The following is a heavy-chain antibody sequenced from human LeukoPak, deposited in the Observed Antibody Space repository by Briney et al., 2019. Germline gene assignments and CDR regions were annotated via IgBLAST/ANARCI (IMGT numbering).Heavy chain of an antibody. CDR2: IKEDGSEK. CDR3: ASGSYSFDY. CDR1: GFTFSSYW. V-gene: IGHV3-7*01. J-gene: IGHJ4*02. Sequence: GGSLRLSCAASGFTFSSYWMSWVRQAPGKGLEWVANIKEDGSEKYYLDSVKGRFTISRDNAKNSLYLQMNSLRAEDTAVYYCASGSYSFDYWGQGTLVTVSS. D-gene: IGHD1-26*01.